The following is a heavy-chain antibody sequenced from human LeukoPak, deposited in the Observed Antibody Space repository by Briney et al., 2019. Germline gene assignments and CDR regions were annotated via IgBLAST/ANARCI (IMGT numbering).Heavy chain of an antibody. Sequence: SETLSLTCAVYGGCFSGYYWSWIRQPPGKRLEWIGEINHSGSTNYNPSLKSRVTISVDTSKNQFSLKLSSVTAADTAVYYCARLQWLVSYYYYGMDVWGQGTTVTVSS. CDR2: INHSGST. CDR3: ARLQWLVSYYYYGMDV. CDR1: GGCFSGYY. J-gene: IGHJ6*02. V-gene: IGHV4-34*01. D-gene: IGHD6-19*01.